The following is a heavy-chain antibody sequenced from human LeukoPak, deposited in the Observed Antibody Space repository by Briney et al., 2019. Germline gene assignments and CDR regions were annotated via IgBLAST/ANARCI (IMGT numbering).Heavy chain of an antibody. CDR1: GGSISSYY. CDR2: IYTSGST. V-gene: IGHV4-4*07. CDR3: ARGRDGWNYYYFDY. Sequence: SETLSLTCTVSGGSISSYYWSWIRQPAGKGLEWIGRIYTSGSTNYNPSLKSQVTMSVDTSKNQFSLKLSSVTAADTAVYYCARGRDGWNYYYFDYWGQGTLVTVSS. J-gene: IGHJ4*02. D-gene: IGHD1-7*01.